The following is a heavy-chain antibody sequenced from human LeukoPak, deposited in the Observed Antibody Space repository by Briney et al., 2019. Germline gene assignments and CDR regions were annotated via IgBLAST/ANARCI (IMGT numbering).Heavy chain of an antibody. CDR1: GYTFTSYG. D-gene: IGHD5-18*01. J-gene: IGHJ4*02. Sequence: GASVKVSCKASGYTFTSYGISWVRQAPGQGLEWMGGIIPIFGTANYAQKFQGGVTITADESTSTAYMELSSLRSEDTAVYYCARVVGEYSYGYLNWGQGTLVTVSS. V-gene: IGHV1-69*13. CDR2: IIPIFGTA. CDR3: ARVVGEYSYGYLN.